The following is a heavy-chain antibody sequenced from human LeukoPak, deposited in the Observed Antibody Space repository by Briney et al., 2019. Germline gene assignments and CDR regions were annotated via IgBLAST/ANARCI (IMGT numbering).Heavy chain of an antibody. CDR1: GFTFSSYA. Sequence: GGSLRLSCAASGFTFSSYAMSWVRQAPGKGLEWVSAISGSGGSTYYADSVKGRFTISRDNSKNTLYLQMNSLRAEDTAVYYCAKEGTAMVMGIYAFDIWGQGTMVTVSS. D-gene: IGHD5-18*01. J-gene: IGHJ3*02. CDR3: AKEGTAMVMGIYAFDI. CDR2: ISGSGGST. V-gene: IGHV3-23*01.